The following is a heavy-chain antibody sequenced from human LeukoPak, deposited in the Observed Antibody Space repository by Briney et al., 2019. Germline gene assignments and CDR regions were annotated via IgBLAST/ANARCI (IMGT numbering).Heavy chain of an antibody. J-gene: IGHJ6*02. D-gene: IGHD3-10*01. Sequence: PSETLSLTCTLSGGAFSSDYWSWIRQPPGKRLEWIGYIHHSGSTYYNPSLESRVTMSVDTSKSLLSLKLTSVTAADTAVYYCARDSLWFGEAYGMDVWDQGTTVIVSS. CDR2: IHHSGST. CDR3: ARDSLWFGEAYGMDV. V-gene: IGHV4-59*12. CDR1: GGAFSSDY.